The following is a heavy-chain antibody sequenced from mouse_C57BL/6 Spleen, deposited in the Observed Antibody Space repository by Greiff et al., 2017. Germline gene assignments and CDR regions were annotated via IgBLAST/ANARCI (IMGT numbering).Heavy chain of an antibody. J-gene: IGHJ1*03. CDR2: ISSGSSTI. CDR1: GFTFSDYG. V-gene: IGHV5-17*01. Sequence: EVKLQESGGGLVKPGGSLKLSCAASGFTFSDYGMHWVRQAPEKGLEWVAYISSGSSTIYYADTVKGRFTISRDNAKNTLFLQMTSLRSEDTAMYYCARPSFITTVVATGYFDVWGTGTTVTVSS. CDR3: ARPSFITTVVATGYFDV. D-gene: IGHD1-1*01.